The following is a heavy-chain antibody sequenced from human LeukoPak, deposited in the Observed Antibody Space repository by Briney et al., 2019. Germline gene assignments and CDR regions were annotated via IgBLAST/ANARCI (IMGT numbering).Heavy chain of an antibody. CDR1: GGSISSGDYY. Sequence: KPSQTLSLTCTVSGGSISSGDYYWSWIRQPPGKGLEWIGYIYYSGSTYYNPSLKSRVTISVDTSKNQFSLKLSSVAAADTAVYYCARAEYYYGSGTNFDYWGQGTLVTVSS. CDR2: IYYSGST. J-gene: IGHJ4*02. V-gene: IGHV4-30-4*08. CDR3: ARAEYYYGSGTNFDY. D-gene: IGHD3-10*01.